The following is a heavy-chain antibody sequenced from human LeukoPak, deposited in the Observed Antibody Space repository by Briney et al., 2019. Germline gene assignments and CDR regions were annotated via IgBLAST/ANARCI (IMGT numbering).Heavy chain of an antibody. V-gene: IGHV3-21*04. J-gene: IGHJ2*01. CDR1: GFTFNNYN. CDR3: AKPQRSIAEAGTNWYFDL. D-gene: IGHD6-19*01. Sequence: GGSLRLSCAASGFTFNNYNMNWVRQAPGKGLGWVSSISGTSTYIYYADSVKGRFTISRDNSNYTLHLQMNSLRTEDTAIYYCAKPQRSIAEAGTNWYFDLWGRGTLVTVSS. CDR2: ISGTSTYI.